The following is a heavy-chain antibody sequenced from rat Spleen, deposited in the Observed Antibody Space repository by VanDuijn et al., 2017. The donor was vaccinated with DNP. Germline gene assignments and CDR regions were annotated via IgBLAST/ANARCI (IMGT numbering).Heavy chain of an antibody. Sequence: EVQLVESGGGLVQPGRSLKLSCAASGFTFSSFPMAWVRQAPTKGLEWVATISTSGGSTYYRDSVKGRFTISRDNAKSTLYLQMNSLRSEDTATYYCTRSRTYYGYNPFDYWGQGVMVTVSS. CDR2: ISTSGGST. J-gene: IGHJ2*01. D-gene: IGHD1-9*01. CDR3: TRSRTYYGYNPFDY. V-gene: IGHV5-46*01. CDR1: GFTFSSFP.